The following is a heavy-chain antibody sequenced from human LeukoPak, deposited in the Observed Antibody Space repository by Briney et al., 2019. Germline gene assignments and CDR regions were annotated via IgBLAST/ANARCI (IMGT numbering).Heavy chain of an antibody. D-gene: IGHD1-26*01. J-gene: IGHJ4*02. Sequence: SETLSLTCSVSGASMSSVSNFWSWIRQSAEKGLEWIGRTYNAGSTNYNPSFKGRVTISIDTSKNQFSLNLSSVTAADTAVYYCAAGAYSGSYISFDYWGQGALATVSS. CDR3: AAGAYSGSYISFDY. CDR2: TYNAGST. CDR1: GASMSSVSNF. V-gene: IGHV4-61*02.